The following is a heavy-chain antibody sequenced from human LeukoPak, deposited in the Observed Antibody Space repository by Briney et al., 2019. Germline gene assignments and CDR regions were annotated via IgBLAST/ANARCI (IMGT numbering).Heavy chain of an antibody. D-gene: IGHD3-22*01. Sequence: ASVRVFCTVSGYTLTELSMHWVRQAPGKGLEWLGRFDPEDGETIYAQRFQGRVTMTEDTSTNTAYMELSSLRSADSAVYYCATGKLGEYYGDSSGYFAYWGQGTLVTVSS. J-gene: IGHJ4*02. CDR2: FDPEDGET. CDR3: ATGKLGEYYGDSSGYFAY. V-gene: IGHV1-24*01. CDR1: GYTLTELS.